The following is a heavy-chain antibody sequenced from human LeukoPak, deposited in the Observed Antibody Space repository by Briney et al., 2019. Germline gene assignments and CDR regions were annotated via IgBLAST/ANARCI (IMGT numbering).Heavy chain of an antibody. D-gene: IGHD2-2*01. CDR2: ISSSSSYT. Sequence: GGSLRLSCAASGFTFSSYSMNWVRQAPGKGLEWVSSISSSSSYTYYADSVKGRFTVSRDNAKNSLYLQMNSLRAEDTAVYYCARDASVYCSGTGCFYFDYWGLGTLVTVSS. CDR1: GFTFSSYS. CDR3: ARDASVYCSGTGCFYFDY. J-gene: IGHJ4*02. V-gene: IGHV3-21*01.